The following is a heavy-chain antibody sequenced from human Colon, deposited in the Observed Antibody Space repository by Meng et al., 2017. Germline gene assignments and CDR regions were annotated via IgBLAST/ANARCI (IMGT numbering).Heavy chain of an antibody. J-gene: IGHJ3*01. CDR3: ARPDSGTHLAAFDV. Sequence: LGESGGGVVLTGGSLRRFCARSGFTFDDYGMSWVRQAPGKGLEWVSGLNWNGGNTAYADSVKGRFTISRDNAKNSLYLQMNGLRAEDTALYYCARPDSGTHLAAFDVWGQGTMVTVSS. D-gene: IGHD1-26*01. CDR2: LNWNGGNT. V-gene: IGHV3-20*04. CDR1: GFTFDDYG.